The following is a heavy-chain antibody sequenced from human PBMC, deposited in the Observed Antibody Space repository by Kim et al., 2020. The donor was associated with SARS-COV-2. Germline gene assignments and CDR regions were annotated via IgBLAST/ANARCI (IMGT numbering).Heavy chain of an antibody. D-gene: IGHD2-15*01. CDR3: ARDPHEDQGLDI. Sequence: DYAEAVKSRLTVNPDTAKNQFSLHLESVTPEDTAIYYCARDPHEDQGLDIWGQGTMVTVSS. V-gene: IGHV6-1*01. J-gene: IGHJ3*02.